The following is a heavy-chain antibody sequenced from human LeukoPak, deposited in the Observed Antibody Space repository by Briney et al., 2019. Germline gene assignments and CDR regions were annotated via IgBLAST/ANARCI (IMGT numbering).Heavy chain of an antibody. CDR1: GYTSSMYN. Sequence: ASVKVSCKASGYTSSMYNMHWVRQAPGQGLEWMGIINPSGGTSYAQKLQGRITMTRDTSTSTLYMELSSLRSEDTAVYYCARESSWYELRTGKFDYWGQGTLVTVSS. CDR3: ARESSWYELRTGKFDY. D-gene: IGHD6-13*01. CDR2: INPSGGT. V-gene: IGHV1-46*01. J-gene: IGHJ4*02.